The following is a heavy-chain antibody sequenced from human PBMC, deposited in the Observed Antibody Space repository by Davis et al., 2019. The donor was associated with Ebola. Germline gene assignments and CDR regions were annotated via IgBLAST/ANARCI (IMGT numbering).Heavy chain of an antibody. CDR3: AREDTGIAVAGWARYYYGMDV. J-gene: IGHJ6*02. V-gene: IGHV3-48*03. Sequence: GESLKISCAASGFTFSSYEMNWVRQAPGKGLEWVSYISSSGSTTYYADSVKGRFTISRDNSKNTLYLQMNSLRAEDTAVYYCAREDTGIAVAGWARYYYGMDVWGQGTTVTVSS. CDR2: ISSSGSTT. CDR1: GFTFSSYE. D-gene: IGHD6-19*01.